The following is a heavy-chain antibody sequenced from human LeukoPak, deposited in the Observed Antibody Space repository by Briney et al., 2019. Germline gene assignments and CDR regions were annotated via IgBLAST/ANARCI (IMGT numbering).Heavy chain of an antibody. CDR2: IYYSGST. D-gene: IGHD1-26*01. Sequence: SQTLSLTCTVSGGSISSGSYYWSWIRQPPGKGLEWIGYIYYSGSTNYNPSLKSRVTISVDTSKNQFSLKLSSVTAADTAVYYCARGARSYGALSPFDYWGQGTLVTVSS. V-gene: IGHV4-61*01. J-gene: IGHJ4*02. CDR1: GGSISSGSYY. CDR3: ARGARSYGALSPFDY.